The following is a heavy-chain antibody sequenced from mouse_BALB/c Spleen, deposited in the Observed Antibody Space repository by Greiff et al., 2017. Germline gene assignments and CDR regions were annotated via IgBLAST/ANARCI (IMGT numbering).Heavy chain of an antibody. Sequence: EVHLVESGGGLVKPGGSLKLSCAASGFTFSSYTMSWVRQTPEKRLEWVATISSGGSYTYYPDSVKGRFTISRDNAKNTLYLQMSSLKSEDTAMYYCTRDRGRGAMDYWGQGTSVTVSS. V-gene: IGHV5-6-4*01. CDR3: TRDRGRGAMDY. CDR2: ISSGGSYT. CDR1: GFTFSSYT. D-gene: IGHD3-1*01. J-gene: IGHJ4*01.